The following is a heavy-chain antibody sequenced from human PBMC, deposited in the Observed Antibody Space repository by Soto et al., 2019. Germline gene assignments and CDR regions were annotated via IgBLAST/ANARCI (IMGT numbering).Heavy chain of an antibody. V-gene: IGHV2-5*02. Sequence: QITLKESGPTLVNPTQPLTLTCTFSGFSLSTSGVGVGWIRQPPGKALEWLALIYWDDDKRYSPSLKSRLTITKDTSKNQVVLTMTNMDPVDTATYYCARQLGPQNGSGEKGWFDPWGQGTLVTVSS. J-gene: IGHJ5*02. D-gene: IGHD3-10*01. CDR1: GFSLSTSGVG. CDR3: ARQLGPQNGSGEKGWFDP. CDR2: IYWDDDK.